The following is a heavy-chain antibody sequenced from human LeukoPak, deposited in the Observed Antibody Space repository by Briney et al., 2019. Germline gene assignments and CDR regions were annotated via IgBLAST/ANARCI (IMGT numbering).Heavy chain of an antibody. D-gene: IGHD6-13*01. J-gene: IGHJ6*04. V-gene: IGHV4-59*01. CDR3: AKDQHSSSWVPEDYYYGMDV. Sequence: SETLSLTCTVSGDSISSYYWSRIRQPPGKGLEGIGYIYYSGSTNYNPSLKSRVTISVDTSKNQFSLKLSSVTAADTAVYYCAKDQHSSSWVPEDYYYGMDVWGKGTTVTVSS. CDR2: IYYSGST. CDR1: GDSISSYY.